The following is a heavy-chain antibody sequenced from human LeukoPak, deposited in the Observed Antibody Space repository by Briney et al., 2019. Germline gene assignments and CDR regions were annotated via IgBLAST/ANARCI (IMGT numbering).Heavy chain of an antibody. V-gene: IGHV4-61*02. CDR3: ARTMYYYGSGSYFFDY. CDR1: GGSISNGSYY. J-gene: IGHJ4*02. CDR2: IYTSGST. Sequence: SQTLSLTCTVSGGSISNGSYYWSRIRQPAGKGLEWIGRIYTSGSTNYNPSLKSRVTISVDTSKNQFSLKLSSVTAADTAVYYCARTMYYYGSGSYFFDYWGQGTLVTVSS. D-gene: IGHD3-10*01.